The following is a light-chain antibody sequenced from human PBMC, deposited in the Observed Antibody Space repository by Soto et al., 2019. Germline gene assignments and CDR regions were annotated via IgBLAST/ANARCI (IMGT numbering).Light chain of an antibody. Sequence: SVLTKLASGNGSPGGWSTISRKRTSSDVGSYNLVSWYQQHPGKAPKLMIYEGSKRPSGVSNRFSGSKSGNTASLTISGLQAEDEADYYCCSYAGSRRVFGTGTKVT. CDR1: SSDVGSYNL. CDR3: CSYAGSRRV. J-gene: IGLJ1*01. CDR2: EGS. V-gene: IGLV2-23*01.